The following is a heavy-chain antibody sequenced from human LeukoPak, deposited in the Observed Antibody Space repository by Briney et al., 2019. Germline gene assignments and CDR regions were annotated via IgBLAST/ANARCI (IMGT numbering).Heavy chain of an antibody. V-gene: IGHV1-24*01. Sequence: ASVKVSCKVSGYTLTELSMHWVRQAPGKGLEWMGGFDPEDGETIYAQKFQGRVTMTEDTSTDTAYMELSSLRSEDTAVYYCATVDYYDSSGYYAAYFQHCGQGTLVTVSS. CDR3: ATVDYYDSSGYYAAYFQH. CDR2: FDPEDGET. J-gene: IGHJ1*01. D-gene: IGHD3-22*01. CDR1: GYTLTELS.